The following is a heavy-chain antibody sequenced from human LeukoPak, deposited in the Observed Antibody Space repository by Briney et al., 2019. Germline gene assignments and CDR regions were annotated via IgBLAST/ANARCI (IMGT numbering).Heavy chain of an antibody. V-gene: IGHV3-66*02. D-gene: IGHD3-22*01. Sequence: GGSLRLSCAASGFTVSSNYMSWVRQAPGKGLEWVSVIYSGGSTYYADSVKGPSTISRDNSKNTLYLQMTRLRAEHTAVYYCARGFTMIVVVPKRGAFDIWGQGTMVTVSS. J-gene: IGHJ3*02. CDR3: ARGFTMIVVVPKRGAFDI. CDR2: IYSGGST. CDR1: GFTVSSNY.